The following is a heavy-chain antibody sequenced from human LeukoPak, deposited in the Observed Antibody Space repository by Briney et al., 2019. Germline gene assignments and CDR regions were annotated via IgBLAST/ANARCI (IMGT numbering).Heavy chain of an antibody. D-gene: IGHD3-10*01. V-gene: IGHV4-34*01. J-gene: IGHJ5*02. CDR1: GGSFSGYY. CDR2: INHSGST. Sequence: SETLSLTCAVYGGSFSGYYWSWIRQPPGKGLEWIGEINHSGSTNYNPSLKSRVTISVDTSKNQFSLKLSSVTAADTAAYYCARRKVRGVIITTFDPWGQGTLVTVSS. CDR3: ARRKVRGVIITTFDP.